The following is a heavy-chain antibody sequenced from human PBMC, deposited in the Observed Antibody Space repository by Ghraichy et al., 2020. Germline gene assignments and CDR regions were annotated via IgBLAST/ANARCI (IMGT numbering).Heavy chain of an antibody. V-gene: IGHV3-73*01. CDR2: IRSKDNDYAT. CDR1: GFTLSGSA. Sequence: GGSLRLSCATSGFTLSGSALHWVRQAPGNGLEWVGRIRSKDNDYATTYAASVKGRFIISRDDSRNTAYLQMSSMKTDDTAVYYCTRPAWDASIGIYRYHYLDVWGQGTTVTVSS. J-gene: IGHJ6*02. CDR3: TRPAWDASIGIYRYHYLDV. D-gene: IGHD1-14*01.